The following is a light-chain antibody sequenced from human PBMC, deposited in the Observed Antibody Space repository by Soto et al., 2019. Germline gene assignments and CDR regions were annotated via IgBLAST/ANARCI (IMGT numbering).Light chain of an antibody. J-gene: IGLJ1*01. CDR1: SSDVGAYNY. CDR2: DVS. CDR3: CSYSRSSPYV. V-gene: IGLV2-14*03. Sequence: QSVLTQPASVSGSPGQSITISCTGTSSDVGAYNYVSWYQHHPGKVPRLMIFDVSNRPSGVSNRFSGSKSGNTASLTISGLQAEDEADYDCCSYSRSSPYVFGAGTKLTVL.